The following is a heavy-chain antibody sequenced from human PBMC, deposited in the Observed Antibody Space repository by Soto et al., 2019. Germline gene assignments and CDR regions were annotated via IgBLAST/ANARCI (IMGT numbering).Heavy chain of an antibody. CDR2: ISTYNGNT. D-gene: IGHD6-19*01. CDR1: GYMSTSYG. Sequence: QVQLVQSGAEVQQPGASITVSCKASGYMSTSYGINWVRQAPGQWPAWMGWISTYNGNTNYTQKHQGRVIMTTDTSTSTAYMELKTLRSDDTAVYYCARDLGIAVAGLFQDWGQGTLVSVSS. J-gene: IGHJ1*01. CDR3: ARDLGIAVAGLFQD. V-gene: IGHV1-18*01.